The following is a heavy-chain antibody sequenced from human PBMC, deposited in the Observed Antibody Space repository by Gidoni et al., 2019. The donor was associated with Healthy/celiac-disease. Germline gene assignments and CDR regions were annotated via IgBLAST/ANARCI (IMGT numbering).Heavy chain of an antibody. D-gene: IGHD3-9*01. Sequence: QVQLVQSGAEVKKPGASVKVSCKASGYTFTSYYMHWVRQAPGQGLEWMGIINPSGGSTSYAQKFQGRVTMTRDTSTSTVYMELSSLRSEDTAVYYCATEYYDILTGPYLGYYYGMDVWGQGTTVTVSS. J-gene: IGHJ6*02. CDR1: GYTFTSYY. CDR3: ATEYYDILTGPYLGYYYGMDV. V-gene: IGHV1-46*01. CDR2: INPSGGST.